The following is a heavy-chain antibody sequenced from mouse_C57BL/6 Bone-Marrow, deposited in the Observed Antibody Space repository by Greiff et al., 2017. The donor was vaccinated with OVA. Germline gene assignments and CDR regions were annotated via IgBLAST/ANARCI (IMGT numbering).Heavy chain of an antibody. D-gene: IGHD1-1*01. V-gene: IGHV10-1*01. J-gene: IGHJ4*01. Sequence: EVKLVESGGGLVQPKGSLKLSCAASGFSFNTYAMNWVRQAPGKGLEWVARIRSKSNNYATYYADSVKDRFTISREDSESMLYLQMNNLKTEDTAMYYCVRHGTTDYYAMDYWGQGTSVTVSS. CDR3: VRHGTTDYYAMDY. CDR1: GFSFNTYA. CDR2: IRSKSNNYAT.